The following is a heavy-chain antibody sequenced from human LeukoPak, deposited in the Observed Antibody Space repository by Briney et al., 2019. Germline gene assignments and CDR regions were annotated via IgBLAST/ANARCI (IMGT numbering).Heavy chain of an antibody. V-gene: IGHV3-23*01. Sequence: GGSLRLSCAASGFTFSGSPMSWVRQAPGEGLEWVSLISYSGANSYYTDSVRGRFTISGDNSKDTLFLQMNSLRAEDTAVYYCVKLKEPNDYWYFDLWGRGTLVTVS. CDR1: GFTFSGSP. D-gene: IGHD1-14*01. CDR2: ISYSGANS. CDR3: VKLKEPNDYWYFDL. J-gene: IGHJ2*01.